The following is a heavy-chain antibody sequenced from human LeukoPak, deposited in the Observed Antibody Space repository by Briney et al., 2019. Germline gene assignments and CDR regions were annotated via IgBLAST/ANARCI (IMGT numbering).Heavy chain of an antibody. V-gene: IGHV3-66*02. CDR2: IYSGGST. CDR3: ARDQRPYYYDSTGYGDY. J-gene: IGHJ4*02. D-gene: IGHD3-22*01. Sequence: GGSLRLSCAASGFTVSSNYMSWVRQAPGKGLEWVSVIYSGGSTYYADAVKGRFTISRDNSKNTLYLQMNSLRVEDSSIYYCARDQRPYYYDSTGYGDYWGQGTLVTVSS. CDR1: GFTVSSNY.